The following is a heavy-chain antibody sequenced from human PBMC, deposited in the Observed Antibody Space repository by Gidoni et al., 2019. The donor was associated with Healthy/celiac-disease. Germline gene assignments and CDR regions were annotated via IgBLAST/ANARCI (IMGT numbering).Heavy chain of an antibody. CDR1: GFTVSSNY. J-gene: IGHJ3*02. V-gene: IGHV3-53*01. D-gene: IGHD3-22*01. CDR2: MYSGGST. Sequence: EVQLVESGGGLIQPGGSLRLSCAASGFTVSSNYMSWVRQAPGKGLEWVSVMYSGGSTYYADSVKGRFTISRDNSKNTLYLQMNSLRAEDTAVYYCARDAYPGGYYSRYAFDIWGQGTMVTVSS. CDR3: ARDAYPGGYYSRYAFDI.